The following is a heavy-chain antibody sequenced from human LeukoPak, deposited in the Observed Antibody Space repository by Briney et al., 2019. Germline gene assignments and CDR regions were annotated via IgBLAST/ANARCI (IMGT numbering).Heavy chain of an antibody. D-gene: IGHD6-13*01. V-gene: IGHV4-4*07. CDR2: IYSGGST. CDR1: GGSISSYY. J-gene: IGHJ4*02. CDR3: AREGGGSSTLFDY. Sequence: SETLSLTCTVSGGSISSYYWSWIRQPAGKGLEWIGRIYSGGSTNYNPSPKSRVTMSVDTSKNQFFLKLTSVTAADTAVYYCAREGGGSSTLFDYWGQGTLVTVSS.